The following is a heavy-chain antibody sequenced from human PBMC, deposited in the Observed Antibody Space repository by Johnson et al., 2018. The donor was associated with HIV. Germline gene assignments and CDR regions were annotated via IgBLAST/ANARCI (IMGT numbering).Heavy chain of an antibody. CDR2: IYQDGRAK. CDR3: ARGGYGEVFDI. CDR1: GFTFSDYY. V-gene: IGHV3-7*01. J-gene: IGHJ3*02. D-gene: IGHD4-17*01. Sequence: VQLVESGGGLVKPGGSLRLSCAASGFTFSDYYMSWIRQAPGKGLEWVAIIYQDGRAKSYLDSVKGRFTISRDNAKDSLYLQMNSRRAEDTAVYNGARGGYGEVFDIWGKGTMVTVSS.